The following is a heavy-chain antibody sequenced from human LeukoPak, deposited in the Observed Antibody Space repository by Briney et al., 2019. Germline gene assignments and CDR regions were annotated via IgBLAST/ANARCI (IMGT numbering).Heavy chain of an antibody. V-gene: IGHV3-23*01. J-gene: IGHJ4*02. CDR3: AGVTSGWHPYYFDY. CDR2: LSGSDGTP. D-gene: IGHD6-19*01. CDR1: EFTFNDHA. Sequence: GGSLRLSCAASEFTFNDHAKSWVRQAPGKGLEWVSGLSGSDGTPYYADSVKGRFTISRDNSRNTLFLQMNSLRAEDTAVYYCAGVTSGWHPYYFDYWGQGTLVTVSS.